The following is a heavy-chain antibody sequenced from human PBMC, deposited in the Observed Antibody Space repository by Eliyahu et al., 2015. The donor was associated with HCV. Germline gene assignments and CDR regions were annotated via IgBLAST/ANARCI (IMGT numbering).Heavy chain of an antibody. V-gene: IGHV3-74*01. J-gene: IGHJ4*02. D-gene: IGHD2-21*02. CDR1: GFTFSSSW. CDR3: ARARLVGRVTAIPDY. CDR2: INSDGSST. Sequence: EVQLVESGGGLVQPGGSLRLSCADSGFTFSSSWIHWVRQAPGKGLVWVSRINSDGSSTNYADSVKGRFTISRDNAKNTLYLQMNSLRVEDTAVYYCARARLVGRVTAIPDYWGQGTLVTVSS.